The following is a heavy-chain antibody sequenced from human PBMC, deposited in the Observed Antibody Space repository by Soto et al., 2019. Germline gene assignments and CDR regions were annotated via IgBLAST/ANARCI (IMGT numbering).Heavy chain of an antibody. J-gene: IGHJ6*02. CDR1: GFSLNTGGVG. Sequence: QITLKESGPTLVEPTQTLTLTCTISGFSLNTGGVGVGWIRQPPGKALEWLALIYWDDDKRYSPSLKSRLTITKDTSKNQVVLTMTNMDPLDTATYYCAYSRCGGDCLQSYSSHYYYGLDVWGQGTTVTVSS. D-gene: IGHD2-21*02. CDR2: IYWDDDK. CDR3: AYSRCGGDCLQSYSSHYYYGLDV. V-gene: IGHV2-5*02.